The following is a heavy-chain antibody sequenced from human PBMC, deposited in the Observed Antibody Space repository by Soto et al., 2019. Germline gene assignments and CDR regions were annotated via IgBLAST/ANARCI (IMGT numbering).Heavy chain of an antibody. CDR3: ARDRGEAYGAYALDY. CDR2: IWYDGSNK. V-gene: IGHV3-33*01. J-gene: IGHJ4*02. CDR1: GFTFSSYG. D-gene: IGHD4-17*01. Sequence: QVQLVESGGGVVQPGRSLRLSCAASGFTFSSYGMHWVRQAPGKGLEWVAVIWYDGSNKYYADSVKGRFTISRDNSKNTLYLQMNSLRAEDTAVYYCARDRGEAYGAYALDYWGQGTLVTVSS.